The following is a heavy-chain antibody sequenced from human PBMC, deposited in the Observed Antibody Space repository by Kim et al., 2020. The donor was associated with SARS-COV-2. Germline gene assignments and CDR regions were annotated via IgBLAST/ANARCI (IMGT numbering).Heavy chain of an antibody. D-gene: IGHD2-8*02. Sequence: SETLSLTCAVYGGSFSGYYWSWIRQPPGKGLEWIGEINHSGSTNYNPSLKSRVTISVDTSKNQFSLKRSSVTAADTAVYYCARCRGPIVLVVWGHPVDY. CDR3: ARCRGPIVLVVWGHPVDY. V-gene: IGHV4-34*01. CDR2: INHSGST. J-gene: IGHJ4*01. CDR1: GGSFSGYY.